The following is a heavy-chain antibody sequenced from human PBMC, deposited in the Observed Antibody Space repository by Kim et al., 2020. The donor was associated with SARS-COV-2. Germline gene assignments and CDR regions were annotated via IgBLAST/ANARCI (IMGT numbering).Heavy chain of an antibody. Sequence: SETLSLTCTVSGGSISSYYWSWIRQPPGKGLEWIGYIYYSGSTNYNPSLKSRVTISVDTSKNQFSLKLSSVTAADTAVYYCARDLSSTTYYYGMDVWGQGTTVTVSS. D-gene: IGHD1-1*01. CDR3: ARDLSSTTYYYGMDV. CDR1: GGSISSYY. V-gene: IGHV4-59*01. CDR2: IYYSGST. J-gene: IGHJ6*02.